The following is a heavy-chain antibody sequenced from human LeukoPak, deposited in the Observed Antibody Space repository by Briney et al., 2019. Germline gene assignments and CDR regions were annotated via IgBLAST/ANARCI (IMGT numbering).Heavy chain of an antibody. Sequence: GGSLRLSCAASGFTVSTNYMSWVRQAPGKGLEWVSVIYSGGSTYYADSVKGRFTISRDNSKNTLYLQMNSLRAEDTAVYHCASKTGKTGTYDWGQGTLVTVSS. J-gene: IGHJ4*02. CDR3: ASKTGKTGTYD. CDR2: IYSGGST. D-gene: IGHD1-14*01. CDR1: GFTVSTNY. V-gene: IGHV3-66*01.